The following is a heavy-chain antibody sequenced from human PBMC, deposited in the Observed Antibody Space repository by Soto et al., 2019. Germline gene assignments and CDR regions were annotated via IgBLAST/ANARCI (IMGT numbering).Heavy chain of an antibody. Sequence: SETLSLTCTVFGGSISSSSYYWGWIRQPPGKGLEWIGSIYYSGSTYYNPSHKSRVTISVDLSKNQFSLKLSSVTAADTAVYYCARLTAMAPYYYYYYGMDVWGQGTTVTVSS. J-gene: IGHJ6*02. CDR2: IYYSGST. D-gene: IGHD5-18*01. V-gene: IGHV4-39*01. CDR3: ARLTAMAPYYYYYYGMDV. CDR1: GGSISSSSYY.